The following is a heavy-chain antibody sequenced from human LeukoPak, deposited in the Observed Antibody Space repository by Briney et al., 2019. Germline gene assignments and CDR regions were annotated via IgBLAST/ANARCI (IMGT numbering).Heavy chain of an antibody. V-gene: IGHV3-48*04. CDR1: GFTFSSYS. Sequence: GGSLRLSCVASGFTFSSYSMNWVRQAPGKGLEWVSYITSTRFYADSVKGRFTISRDNAKNSLFLQMNGLSAEDTAVYYCGRAGPVTKDHFMDVWGKGTTVTVSS. D-gene: IGHD2-2*01. CDR3: GRAGPVTKDHFMDV. J-gene: IGHJ6*03. CDR2: ITSTR.